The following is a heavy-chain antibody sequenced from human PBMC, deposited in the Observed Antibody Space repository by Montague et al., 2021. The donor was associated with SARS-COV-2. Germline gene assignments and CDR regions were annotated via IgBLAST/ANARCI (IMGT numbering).Heavy chain of an antibody. V-gene: IGHV3-48*03. Sequence: SLRLSCAASGFISSYYEMNWVRQAPGKGLEWISYISSSGGTIYYADSVKGRFTFSRDNAKNPLYLQMNSLRAEDTALYYCARGPPDYSDNGMDVWGQGTTVTVS. CDR2: ISSSGGTI. J-gene: IGHJ6*02. CDR3: ARGPPDYSDNGMDV. D-gene: IGHD4-17*01. CDR1: GFISSYYE.